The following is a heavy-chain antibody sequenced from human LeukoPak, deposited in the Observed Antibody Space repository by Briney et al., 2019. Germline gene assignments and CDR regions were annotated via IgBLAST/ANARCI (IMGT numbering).Heavy chain of an antibody. D-gene: IGHD6-13*01. CDR3: ASAKTSSSSWFTFDY. V-gene: IGHV4-39*01. CDR1: GGSVTSTNW. CDR2: IYYSGST. Sequence: SETLSLTCDVSGGSVTSTNWWTWVRQPPGKGLEWIGSIYYSGSTYYNPSLKSRVTISVDTSKNQFSLKLNSVTAADTAVYYCASAKTSSSSWFTFDYWGQGTLVTVSS. J-gene: IGHJ4*02.